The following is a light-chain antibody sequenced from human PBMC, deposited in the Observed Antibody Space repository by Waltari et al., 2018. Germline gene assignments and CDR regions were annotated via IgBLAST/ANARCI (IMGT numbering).Light chain of an antibody. CDR3: QQYGSYTGVYT. V-gene: IGKV3-20*01. CDR1: QSVSSSY. Sequence: EIVLPQSPGTLSLSPGERATLSCRASQSVSSSYLAWYQQKPGQAPRLLIYGASSRATGIPDRFSGSGSGTDFTLTISRLEPEDFAVYYCQQYGSYTGVYTFGQGTKLEIK. J-gene: IGKJ2*01. CDR2: GAS.